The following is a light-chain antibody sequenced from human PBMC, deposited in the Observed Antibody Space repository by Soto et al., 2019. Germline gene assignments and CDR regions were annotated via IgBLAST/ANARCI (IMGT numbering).Light chain of an antibody. CDR3: SSYTSSSTVA. CDR2: EVV. V-gene: IGLV2-8*01. J-gene: IGLJ1*01. CDR1: KSDIGVYDF. Sequence: QSALTQPPSASGSPGQSVTISCTGTKSDIGVYDFVSWYQHHPGKAPRLIIYEVVQRPSGVPDRFSGSKSGNTASLTVSGLQAADEAGYYCSSYTSSSTVAFGTGTKVTVL.